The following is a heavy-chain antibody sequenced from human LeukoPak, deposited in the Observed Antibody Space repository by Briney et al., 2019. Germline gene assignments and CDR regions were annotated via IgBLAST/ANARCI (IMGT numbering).Heavy chain of an antibody. D-gene: IGHD2-2*02. Sequence: SCAASGFTFSSYAMSWVRQAPGKGLEWVSAIGGSGGSTYYADSVNGRFTISRDNSKNTLSLQMNSLRAEDTAVYYCAKVFIVVVPAAIDPFDPWGQGTLVSVSS. J-gene: IGHJ5*02. V-gene: IGHV3-23*01. CDR1: GFTFSSYA. CDR2: IGGSGGST. CDR3: AKVFIVVVPAAIDPFDP.